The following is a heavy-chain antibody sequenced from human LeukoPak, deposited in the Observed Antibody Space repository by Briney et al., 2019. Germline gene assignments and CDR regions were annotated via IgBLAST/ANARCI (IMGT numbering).Heavy chain of an antibody. D-gene: IGHD6-13*01. J-gene: IGHJ4*02. CDR2: INPNSGGT. Sequence: ASVRVSCKASGYTFTGYYMHWVRQAPGQGLEWMGWINPNSGGTNYAQKFQGRVTMTRDTSISTAYMELSRLRSDGTAVYYCAPDSSSWPWGYWGQGTLVTVSS. CDR1: GYTFTGYY. V-gene: IGHV1-2*02. CDR3: APDSSSWPWGY.